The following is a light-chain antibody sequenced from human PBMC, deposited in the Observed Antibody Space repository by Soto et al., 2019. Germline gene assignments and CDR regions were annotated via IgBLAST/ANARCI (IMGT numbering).Light chain of an antibody. CDR2: GAS. CDR3: QLYGSSPL. J-gene: IGKJ2*01. V-gene: IGKV3-20*01. Sequence: EIVLTQSPGTLSLSPGERATLSCRASQSVRSSYLAWYQQKPGQAPRLLIYGASTRATGIPDRFSGSGSGTDFTLTVSRLEPEDFAVHYCQLYGSSPLFGQGTKLEIK. CDR1: QSVRSSY.